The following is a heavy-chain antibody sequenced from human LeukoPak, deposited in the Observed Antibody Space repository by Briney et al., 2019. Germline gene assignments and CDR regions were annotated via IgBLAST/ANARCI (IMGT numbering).Heavy chain of an antibody. CDR1: GYTFTNYG. Sequence: ASVKVSCKASGYTFTNYGINWVRQAPGQGLEWMGWISAYNDNTNYAQKLQGRVTMTTDTSTSTAYIELSSLRSDDTAVYYCARGCSSATCYHGIGWFDPWGQGTLVTVSS. CDR3: ARGCSSATCYHGIGWFDP. J-gene: IGHJ5*02. V-gene: IGHV1-18*01. D-gene: IGHD2-2*01. CDR2: ISAYNDNT.